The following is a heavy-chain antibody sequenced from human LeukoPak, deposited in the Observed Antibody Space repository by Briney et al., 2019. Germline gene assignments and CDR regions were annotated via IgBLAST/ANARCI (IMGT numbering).Heavy chain of an antibody. V-gene: IGHV4-59*01. J-gene: IGHJ4*02. Sequence: SETLSLTCTVSGGSISSYYWSWIRQPPGKGLEWIGYIYYSGSTNYNPSLKSRVTISADTSKNQFSLKLSSVTAADTAVYYCARRVGGYSGSWFFDYWGQGTLVTVSS. CDR3: ARRVGGYSGSWFFDY. D-gene: IGHD1-26*01. CDR1: GGSISSYY. CDR2: IYYSGST.